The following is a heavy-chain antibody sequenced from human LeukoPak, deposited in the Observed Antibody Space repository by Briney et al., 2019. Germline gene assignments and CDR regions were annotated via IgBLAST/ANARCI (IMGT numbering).Heavy chain of an antibody. CDR1: GITLSNAW. D-gene: IGHD2-15*01. Sequence: GGSLRLSCAASGITLSNAWMSWVRQAPGKGLEWVGRIKRNTDGGTTEYGAPVKGRFSISRDDPKNTLFLQMSSLETEDTAVYYCTTEGYPHGFHGLGVWGQGTTVTVSS. J-gene: IGHJ6*02. V-gene: IGHV3-15*01. CDR3: TTEGYPHGFHGLGV. CDR2: IKRNTDGGTT.